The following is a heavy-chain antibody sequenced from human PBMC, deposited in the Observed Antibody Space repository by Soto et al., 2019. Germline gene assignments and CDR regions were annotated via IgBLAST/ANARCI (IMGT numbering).Heavy chain of an antibody. CDR1: GFTFNNYA. J-gene: IGHJ5*02. CDR3: AKGRDEYSSAWFVD. V-gene: IGHV3-23*01. CDR2: ISGSGRST. Sequence: GGSLRLSCAASGFTFNNYAMTWVRQAPGKGLEWVSGISGSGRSTYYADSVKGLFTISRDNSKNTLYLQMNSLRDEDTALYYCAKGRDEYSSAWFVDWGQGTLVTVSS. D-gene: IGHD6-19*01.